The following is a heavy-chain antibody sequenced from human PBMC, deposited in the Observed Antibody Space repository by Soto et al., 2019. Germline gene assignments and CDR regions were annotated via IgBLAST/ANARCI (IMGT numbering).Heavy chain of an antibody. CDR2: IIPILGIA. CDR3: ARRHHYDSISLDDY. Sequence: QVQLVQSGAEVKKPGSSVKVSCKASGGTFSSYTISWVRQAPGQGLEWMGRIIPILGIANYAQKFQGRVTITADKSTSTAYMELSSLRSEDTPVYYCARRHHYDSISLDDYWGQGTLVTVSS. D-gene: IGHD3-22*01. V-gene: IGHV1-69*02. J-gene: IGHJ4*02. CDR1: GGTFSSYT.